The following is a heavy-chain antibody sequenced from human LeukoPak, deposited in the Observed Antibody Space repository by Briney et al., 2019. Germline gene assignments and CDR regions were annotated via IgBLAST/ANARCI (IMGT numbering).Heavy chain of an antibody. Sequence: SQTLSLTCTVSGGSITSGGYYWSWIRQLPGKGLEWIGYIYYSGTTSYNPSLKSRLTISLDTSENQFSLKLSSVTAADTAVYYCARGSTGDKSNNWGQGTLVTVSS. CDR2: IYYSGTT. CDR1: GGSITSGGYY. D-gene: IGHD7-27*01. CDR3: ARGSTGDKSNN. V-gene: IGHV4-31*03. J-gene: IGHJ4*02.